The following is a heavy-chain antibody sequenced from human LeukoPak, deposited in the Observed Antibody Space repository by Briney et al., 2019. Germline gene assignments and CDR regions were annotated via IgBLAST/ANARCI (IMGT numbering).Heavy chain of an antibody. CDR3: ARRGYYDSSGYYYGPFHH. J-gene: IGHJ1*01. D-gene: IGHD3-22*01. CDR2: IYHSGST. Sequence: SETLSLTCTVSGGSISSYYWSWIRQPPGKGLEWIGSIYHSGSTYYNPSLKSRVTISGDTSKNQFSLRLRSVTAADTAVYYCARRGYYDSSGYYYGPFHHWGQGTLGTVSS. CDR1: GGSISSYY. V-gene: IGHV4-59*05.